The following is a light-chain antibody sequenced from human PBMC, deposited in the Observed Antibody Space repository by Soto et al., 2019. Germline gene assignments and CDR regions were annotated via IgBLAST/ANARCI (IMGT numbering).Light chain of an antibody. CDR2: DNN. J-gene: IGLJ1*01. CDR3: GTGDSTLSAGLYV. CDR1: SSNIGKNY. Sequence: SALTRPPSVSAAPGQKVTISCSGRSSNIGKNYVPWNQKLPGTAPKPLFKDNNKRPPGFPARFSGSRSGTSATRGITGLQMGEEANNYCGTGDSTLSAGLYVFGTGTKVTFL. V-gene: IGLV1-51*01.